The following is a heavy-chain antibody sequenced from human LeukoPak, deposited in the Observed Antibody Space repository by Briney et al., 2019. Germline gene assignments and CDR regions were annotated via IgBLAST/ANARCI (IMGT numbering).Heavy chain of an antibody. CDR1: GYTFTSYG. Sequence: ASVKVSCKASGYTFTSYGISWVRQAPGQGLEWMGWISAYNGNTNYAQKLQGRVTMTTDTSTSTAYMELRSVRSDDTAVYYCARESYYDILTGYPSCDYWGQGTLVTVSS. CDR3: ARESYYDILTGYPSCDY. V-gene: IGHV1-18*01. D-gene: IGHD3-9*01. CDR2: ISAYNGNT. J-gene: IGHJ4*02.